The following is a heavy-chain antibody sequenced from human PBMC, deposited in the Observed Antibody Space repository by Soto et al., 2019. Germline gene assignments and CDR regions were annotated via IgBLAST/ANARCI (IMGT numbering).Heavy chain of an antibody. Sequence: EVQLVESGGDLVKPGGSLRLSCAASGFIFSNAWMSWVRQAPGKGLEWVGRIKSNSDGGTTDYAAPVKGRFNISRDDSKNTLYLQLNGLKIEDTAVYYWTTGWSSKDYWGQGTLVTVSS. J-gene: IGHJ4*02. CDR2: IKSNSDGGTT. V-gene: IGHV3-15*01. CDR1: GFIFSNAW. D-gene: IGHD2-2*01. CDR3: TTGWSSKDY.